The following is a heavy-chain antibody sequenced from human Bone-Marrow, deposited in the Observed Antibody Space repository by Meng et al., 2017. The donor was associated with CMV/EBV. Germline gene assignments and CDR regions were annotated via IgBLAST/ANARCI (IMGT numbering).Heavy chain of an antibody. J-gene: IGHJ4*02. V-gene: IGHV3-74*01. D-gene: IGHD3-10*01. CDR3: ARVGNYGSVFDY. CDR1: GFTFSSYA. CDR2: INSDGSST. Sequence: GGSLRLSCAASGFTFSSYAMHWVRQAPGKGLVWVSRINSDGSSTSYADSVKGRFTISRDNAKNTLYLQMNSLRAEDTAVYYCARVGNYGSVFDYWGQGTLVTVSS.